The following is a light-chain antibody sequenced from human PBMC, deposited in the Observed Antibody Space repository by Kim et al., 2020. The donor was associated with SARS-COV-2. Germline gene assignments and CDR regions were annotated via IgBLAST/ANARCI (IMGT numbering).Light chain of an antibody. Sequence: EIVMTQSPATLSVSPGERATLSCRASQTISNKLAWYQQKPGQAPRLLMYDSSTRATGIPARFSGSGSGTEFTLTISSLQSEDFAVYYCLQYNTSYAFGQGTKLEI. CDR3: LQYNTSYA. J-gene: IGKJ2*01. CDR2: DSS. CDR1: QTISNK. V-gene: IGKV3-15*01.